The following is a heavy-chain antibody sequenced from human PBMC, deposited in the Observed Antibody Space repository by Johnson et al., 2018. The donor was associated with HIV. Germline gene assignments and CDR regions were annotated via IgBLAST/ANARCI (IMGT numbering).Heavy chain of an antibody. CDR1: RFTFSSYG. V-gene: IGHV3-23*04. Sequence: MQLVESGGGLVQPGGSLRLSCAASRFTFSSYGMSWVRQAPGKGLEWVSGVSGSGGSTYYADSVKGRFTISRDNSKNTLSLQMNSLRAEDTAVYYCAKGDDSSGWYNGAFDIWGLGTMVTVSS. CDR3: AKGDDSSGWYNGAFDI. D-gene: IGHD6-19*01. J-gene: IGHJ3*02. CDR2: VSGSGGST.